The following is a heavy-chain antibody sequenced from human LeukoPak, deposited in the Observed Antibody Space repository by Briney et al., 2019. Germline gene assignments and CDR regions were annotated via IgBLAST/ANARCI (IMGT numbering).Heavy chain of an antibody. CDR3: ATTYSYGGWFDP. D-gene: IGHD5-18*01. CDR1: GGSISSYY. J-gene: IGHJ5*02. V-gene: IGHV4-4*07. Sequence: SEILSLTCTVSGGSISSYYWSWIRQPAGKGLEWIGRIYTSGSTNYNPSLKSRVTMSVDTSKNQFSLKLSSVTAADTAVYYCATTYSYGGWFDPWGQGTLVTVSS. CDR2: IYTSGST.